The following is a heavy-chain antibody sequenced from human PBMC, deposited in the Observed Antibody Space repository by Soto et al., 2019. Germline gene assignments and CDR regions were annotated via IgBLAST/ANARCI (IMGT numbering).Heavy chain of an antibody. CDR1: CGPPRTFH. J-gene: IGHJ4*02. CDR2: IYASGAT. V-gene: IGHV4-59*01. Sequence: SEDPSLPFPVSCGPPRTFHWSGVSAPPRGTLEWIGYIYASGATTYNPSLESRVTMSVDMPNNEFSLELTSLTAADTAVYYCARSHSFDGSIYHYYFDFWGQGTLVTVSS. CDR3: ARSHSFDGSIYHYYFDF. D-gene: IGHD3-10*01.